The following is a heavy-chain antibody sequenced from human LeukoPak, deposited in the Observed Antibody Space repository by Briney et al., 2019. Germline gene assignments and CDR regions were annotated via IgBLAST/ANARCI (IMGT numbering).Heavy chain of an antibody. CDR3: VRAVAAPGTDM. J-gene: IGHJ4*02. Sequence: EGSLRLSCAASGLTLSSYWMHWVRQAPGKGLVWVSQINRDGSITRYADSVKGRFTISRDNAKNTLYLQMDNLRAEDTAVYYCVRAVAAPGTDMWGQGTLVTVSS. V-gene: IGHV3-74*01. CDR1: GLTLSSYW. D-gene: IGHD6-13*01. CDR2: INRDGSIT.